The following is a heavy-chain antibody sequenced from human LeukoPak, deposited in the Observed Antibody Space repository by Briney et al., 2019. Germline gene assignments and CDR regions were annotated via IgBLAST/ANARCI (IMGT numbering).Heavy chain of an antibody. V-gene: IGHV1-46*01. D-gene: IGHD2-21*02. Sequence: ASVKVSCKASGYTFTSYYMHWVRQAPAQGLEWMGIINTSVGRTSKAQKFQGRVTMTRDKSTSTVYMELSSLRSEDTAVYYCARDKGRGVVVTGYFDYWGQGTLVTVSS. CDR1: GYTFTSYY. CDR2: INTSVGRT. J-gene: IGHJ4*02. CDR3: ARDKGRGVVVTGYFDY.